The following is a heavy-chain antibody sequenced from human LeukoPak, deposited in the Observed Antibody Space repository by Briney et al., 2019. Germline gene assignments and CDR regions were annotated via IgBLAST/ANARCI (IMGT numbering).Heavy chain of an antibody. J-gene: IGHJ4*01. V-gene: IGHV3-30*02. D-gene: IGHD3-10*01. Sequence: PGGSLRLSCAASGFTFSTFGMNWVRQAPDKGLEWVAFIQYDDSIEHYADSVKGRFTISRDNSKNTLYLQMNSLRGDDTAVYYCAKDQGVVGSYDYWGHGTLVTVSS. CDR1: GFTFSTFG. CDR2: IQYDDSIE. CDR3: AKDQGVVGSYDY.